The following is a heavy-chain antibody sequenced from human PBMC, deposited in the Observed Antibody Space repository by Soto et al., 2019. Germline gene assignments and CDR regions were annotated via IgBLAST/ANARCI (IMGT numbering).Heavy chain of an antibody. CDR1: SFIFTSYG. CDR2: ISGYNGNT. CDR3: ATSGGHHLGMDV. D-gene: IGHD2-8*02. V-gene: IGHV1-18*01. Sequence: ASVKVSCKASSFIFTSYGINWVRQAPGQGLEWMGWISGYNGNTKYGQKFQDRVTLTADTSTATAFMEVRSLRGDDSAVYYCATSGGHHLGMDVGGQGNTVNVS. J-gene: IGHJ6*02.